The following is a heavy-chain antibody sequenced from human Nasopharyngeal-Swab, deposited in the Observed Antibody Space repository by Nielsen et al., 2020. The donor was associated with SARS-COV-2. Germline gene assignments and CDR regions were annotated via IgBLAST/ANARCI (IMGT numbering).Heavy chain of an antibody. V-gene: IGHV1-69*13. Sequence: SVQVSCKASGGTFSSYAISWVRQAPGQGLEWMVGIIPIFGTANYAQKFQGRVTITADESTSTAYMELSSLRSEDTAVYYCARFYGDDYYGMDVWGQGTTVTVSS. J-gene: IGHJ6*02. D-gene: IGHD4-17*01. CDR2: IIPIFGTA. CDR1: GGTFSSYA. CDR3: ARFYGDDYYGMDV.